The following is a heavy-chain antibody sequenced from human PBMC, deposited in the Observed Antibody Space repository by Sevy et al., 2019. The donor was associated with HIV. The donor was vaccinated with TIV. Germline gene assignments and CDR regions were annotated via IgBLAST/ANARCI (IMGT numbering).Heavy chain of an antibody. Sequence: SETLSFTCSVSGGSISSYFWTWVRQSPGKGLEWIGNIYFTGNTDYSPSLKSRVTLSLDTSKSQFSLTLKSVTAADTAIYFCARDYTTRPRVLDYWGQGTRVTVSS. CDR3: ARDYTTRPRVLDY. V-gene: IGHV4-59*01. D-gene: IGHD1-1*01. CDR2: IYFTGNT. J-gene: IGHJ4*02. CDR1: GGSISSYF.